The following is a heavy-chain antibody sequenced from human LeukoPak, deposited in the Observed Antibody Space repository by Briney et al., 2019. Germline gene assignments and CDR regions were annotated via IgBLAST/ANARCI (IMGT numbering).Heavy chain of an antibody. V-gene: IGHV3-23*01. J-gene: IGHJ5*02. CDR1: GFTFSSYG. Sequence: GGTLRLSCAASGFTFSSYGMSWVRQAPGKGLEWVSAISGSGGSTYYADSVKGRFTISRDNSKNTLYLQMNSLRAEDTAVYYCAKDQLLGWFDPWGQGTLVTVSS. CDR3: AKDQLLGWFDP. CDR2: ISGSGGST. D-gene: IGHD1-1*01.